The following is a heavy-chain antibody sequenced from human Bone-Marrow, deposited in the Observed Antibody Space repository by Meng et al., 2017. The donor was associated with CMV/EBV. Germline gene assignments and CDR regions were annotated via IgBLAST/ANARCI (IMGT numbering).Heavy chain of an antibody. CDR3: ARGGIAAAFYNWFDP. J-gene: IGHJ5*02. CDR1: GGSISSYY. D-gene: IGHD6-13*01. V-gene: IGHV4-59*01. CDR2: IYYSGST. Sequence: ESLKISCTVSGGSISSYYWSWIRQPPGKGLEWIGYIYYSGSTNYNPSLKSRVTISVDTSKNQFSLKLSSVTAADTAVYYCARGGIAAAFYNWFDPWGQGNLVTVAS.